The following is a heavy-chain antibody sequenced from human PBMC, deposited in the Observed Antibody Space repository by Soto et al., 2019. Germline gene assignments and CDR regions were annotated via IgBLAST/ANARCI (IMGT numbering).Heavy chain of an antibody. V-gene: IGHV1-24*01. CDR3: ATVLSNYELEPRLDY. D-gene: IGHD1-1*01. J-gene: IGHJ4*02. CDR2: FDPEDGET. CDR1: GYTLTELS. Sequence: GASVKVSCKVSGYTLTELSMHWVRQSPGKGLEWMGGFDPEDGETIYAQKFQGRVTMTEDTSTDTAYMELSSLRSEDTAVYYCATVLSNYELEPRLDYWGQGTLVTV.